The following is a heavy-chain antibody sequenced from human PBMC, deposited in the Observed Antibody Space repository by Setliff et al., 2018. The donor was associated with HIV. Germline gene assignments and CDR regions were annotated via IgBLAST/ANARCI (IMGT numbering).Heavy chain of an antibody. CDR1: GDSISSSSYY. V-gene: IGHV4-39*01. Sequence: PSETLSLTCTVSGDSISSSSYYWGWIRQPPGKGLEWIGSIYYSGSTYYNPSLKSRITISVDTSKNRFSLKLSAVTAADTALYYCATHGAYYFGSGPPGGYWGQGTLVTVSS. D-gene: IGHD3-10*01. CDR3: ATHGAYYFGSGPPGGY. J-gene: IGHJ4*02. CDR2: IYYSGST.